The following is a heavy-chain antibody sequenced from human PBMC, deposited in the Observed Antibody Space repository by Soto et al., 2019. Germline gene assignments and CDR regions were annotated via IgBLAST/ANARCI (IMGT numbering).Heavy chain of an antibody. J-gene: IGHJ4*02. D-gene: IGHD1-20*01. CDR1: GFTFSSYG. CDR2: ISYDGSNK. V-gene: IGHV3-30*18. CDR3: AKDGPGITGTPTD. Sequence: GGSLRLSCAASGFTFSSYGMHWVRQAPGKGLEWVAVISYDGSNKYYADSVKGRFTISRDNSKNTLYLQMNSLRAEDTAVYYCAKDGPGITGTPTDWGQGTLVTVSS.